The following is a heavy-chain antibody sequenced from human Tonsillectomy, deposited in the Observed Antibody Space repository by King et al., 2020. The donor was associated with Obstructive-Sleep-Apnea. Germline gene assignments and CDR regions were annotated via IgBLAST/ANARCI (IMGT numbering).Heavy chain of an antibody. CDR2: IDWDEDK. Sequence: TLKESGPALVKPTQTLTLTCTFSGFSLSTSGMCVSWIRQPPGKALEWLARIDWDEDKYYSTSLKTRLTISKDTSKNQVVLTMTNMDPVDTATYYCARYIAAAGTGYYYGMDVWGQGTTVTVSS. D-gene: IGHD6-13*01. CDR3: ARYIAAAGTGYYYGMDV. V-gene: IGHV2-70*11. CDR1: GFSLSTSGMC. J-gene: IGHJ6*02.